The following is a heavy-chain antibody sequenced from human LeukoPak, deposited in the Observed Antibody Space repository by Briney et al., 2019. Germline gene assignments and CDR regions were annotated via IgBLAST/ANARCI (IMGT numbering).Heavy chain of an antibody. V-gene: IGHV1-24*01. CDR3: ATDRYSSGWYDY. D-gene: IGHD6-19*01. CDR2: FDPEDGET. Sequence: AASVKVSCKVSGYTLTELSMHWVRQAPGKGLEWMGGFDPEDGETIYAQKFQGRVTMTEDTSTDTAYMELSSLRSEDTAVYYCATDRYSSGWYDYWGQGTLVTVSS. J-gene: IGHJ4*02. CDR1: GYTLTELS.